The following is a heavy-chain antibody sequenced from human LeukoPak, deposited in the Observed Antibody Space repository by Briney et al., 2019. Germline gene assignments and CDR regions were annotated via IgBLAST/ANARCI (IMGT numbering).Heavy chain of an antibody. Sequence: QPRGSLRLSCAASGFTFSSYAMSWVRQAPGKGLEWVSAISGSGGSTYYADSVKGRFTISRDNSKNTLYLQMNSLRAEDTAVYYCAKEGRYCSGGSCQYYFDYWGQGTLVTVSS. V-gene: IGHV3-23*01. CDR3: AKEGRYCSGGSCQYYFDY. J-gene: IGHJ4*02. CDR1: GFTFSSYA. D-gene: IGHD2-15*01. CDR2: ISGSGGST.